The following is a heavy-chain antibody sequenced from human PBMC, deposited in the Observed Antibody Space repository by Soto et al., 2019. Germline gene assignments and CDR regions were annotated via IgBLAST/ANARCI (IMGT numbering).Heavy chain of an antibody. V-gene: IGHV3-23*01. CDR2: ISGSGGST. CDR1: GFTFSSYA. D-gene: IGHD2-15*01. J-gene: IGHJ4*02. CDR3: AKDLIGYCSGGSCPDY. Sequence: GGSLRLSCAASGFTFSSYAMSWVRQAPGKGLEWVSAISGSGGSTYYADSVKGRFTISRDNSKNTLYLQMNSLRAEDTAVYYCAKDLIGYCSGGSCPDYWGQGTLVTVSS.